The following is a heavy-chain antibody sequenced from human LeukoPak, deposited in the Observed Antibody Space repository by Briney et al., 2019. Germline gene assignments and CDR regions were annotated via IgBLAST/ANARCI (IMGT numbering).Heavy chain of an antibody. Sequence: PSETLSLTCAVSGGSISSSNWWSWVRQPPGKGLEWIGEIYHSGSTNYNPSLKSRVTILVDKSKNQFSLKLSSVTAADTAVYYCARALYDILTGYPLTFDYWGQGTLVTVSS. V-gene: IGHV4-4*02. CDR3: ARALYDILTGYPLTFDY. CDR1: GGSISSSNW. D-gene: IGHD3-9*01. J-gene: IGHJ4*02. CDR2: IYHSGST.